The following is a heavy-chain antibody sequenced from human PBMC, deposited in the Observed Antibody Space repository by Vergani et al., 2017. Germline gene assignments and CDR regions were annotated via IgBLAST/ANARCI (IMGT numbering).Heavy chain of an antibody. CDR3: AKVGDYVWGSYREYYFDY. V-gene: IGHV3-11*04. D-gene: IGHD3-16*02. J-gene: IGHJ4*02. CDR2: ISSSGSTI. Sequence: QVQLVESGGGLVKPGGSLRLSCAASGFTFSDYYMSWIRQAPGKGLEWVSYISSSGSTIYYADSVKGRFTISRDNSKNTLYLQMNSLRAEDTAVYYCAKVGDYVWGSYREYYFDYWGQGTLVTVSS. CDR1: GFTFSDYY.